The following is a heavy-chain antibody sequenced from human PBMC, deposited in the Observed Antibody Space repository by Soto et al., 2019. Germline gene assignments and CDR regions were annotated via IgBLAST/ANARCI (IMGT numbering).Heavy chain of an antibody. V-gene: IGHV6-1*01. CDR1: VDSVSSNSAA. D-gene: IGHD6-13*01. CDR3: ARGKNSSSWYTYYGMDV. J-gene: IGHJ6*02. Sequence: SQTLSLTCAVSVDSVSSNSAAWNWIRQSPSRGLEWLGRTYYRSKWYNDYAVSVKSRITINPDTSKNQFSLQLNSVTPEDTAVYYCARGKNSSSWYTYYGMDVWGQGTTVTVSS. CDR2: TYYRSKWYN.